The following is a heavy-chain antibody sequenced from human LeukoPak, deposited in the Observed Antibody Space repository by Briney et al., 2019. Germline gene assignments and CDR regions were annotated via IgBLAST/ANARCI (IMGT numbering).Heavy chain of an antibody. CDR1: GFTFSSYT. J-gene: IGHJ4*02. D-gene: IGHD3-22*01. V-gene: IGHV3-43*01. CDR2: ISWDGGST. CDR3: AKDIGRTLNYYDSSGPPTYFDY. Sequence: GGSLRLSCAGSGFTFSSYTMHWVRQAPGKGLEWVSLISWDGGSTYYADSVKGRFTISRDNSKNSLYLQMNSLRTEDTALYYCAKDIGRTLNYYDSSGPPTYFDYWGQGTLVTVSS.